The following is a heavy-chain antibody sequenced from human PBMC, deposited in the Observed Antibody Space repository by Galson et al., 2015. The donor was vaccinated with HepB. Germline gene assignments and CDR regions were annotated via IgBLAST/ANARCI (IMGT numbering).Heavy chain of an antibody. CDR2: ILPIFRTA. CDR3: AGKIYEKLGGNYYYQMDV. V-gene: IGHV1-69*13. D-gene: IGHD5-12*01. Sequence: SVKVSCKASGGTFSNYAISWVRQAPGQGLEWMGGILPIFRTADYAQKFKGRVTITADDSTSTAYLELSSLRSEDTAIYYCAGKIYEKLGGNYYYQMDVWGKGTTVAVS. CDR1: GGTFSNYA. J-gene: IGHJ6*03.